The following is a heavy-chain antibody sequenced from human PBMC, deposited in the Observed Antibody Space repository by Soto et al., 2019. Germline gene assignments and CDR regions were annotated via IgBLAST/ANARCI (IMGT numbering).Heavy chain of an antibody. J-gene: IGHJ6*02. D-gene: IGHD3-9*01. CDR1: GGSITSDYSC. CDR2: IFDSGTT. Sequence: ASETLSLTCTVSGGSITSDYSCWSWIRQPPGEGLEWIGHIFDSGTTYYNPSLKSRVTISVDTSKNLFSLKLSSVTAADTAVYFCATYFDWSYGMDVWGQGTTVTVSS. CDR3: ATYFDWSYGMDV. V-gene: IGHV4-39*01.